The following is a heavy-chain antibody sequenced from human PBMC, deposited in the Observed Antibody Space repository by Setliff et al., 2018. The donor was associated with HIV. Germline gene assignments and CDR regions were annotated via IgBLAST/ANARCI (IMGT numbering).Heavy chain of an antibody. D-gene: IGHD1-20*01. CDR3: ASAITVAAGRSHSYYAMDV. CDR2: IHPADSNT. V-gene: IGHV5-51*06. Sequence: GESLKISCKGSGSSFTSYWIGWVRQIPGKGLEWMGIIHPADSNTRYSPSFQGQVTISVDKSITTAYLQWSSLKASDTAMYYCASAITVAAGRSHSYYAMDVWGHGTTVTVSS. J-gene: IGHJ6*02. CDR1: GSSFTSYW.